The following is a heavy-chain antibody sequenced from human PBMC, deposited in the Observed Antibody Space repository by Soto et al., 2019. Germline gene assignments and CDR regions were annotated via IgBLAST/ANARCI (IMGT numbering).Heavy chain of an antibody. CDR3: ARGPHLYDFWSGTRGYYYYGMDV. CDR1: GGSFSGYY. D-gene: IGHD3-3*01. V-gene: IGHV4-34*01. J-gene: IGHJ6*02. CDR2: INHSGST. Sequence: SETLSLTCAVYGGSFSGYYWSWIRQPPGKGLEWIGEINHSGSTNYNPSLKSRVTISVDTSKNQFSLKLSSVTAADTAVYYCARGPHLYDFWSGTRGYYYYGMDVWGQGTTVT.